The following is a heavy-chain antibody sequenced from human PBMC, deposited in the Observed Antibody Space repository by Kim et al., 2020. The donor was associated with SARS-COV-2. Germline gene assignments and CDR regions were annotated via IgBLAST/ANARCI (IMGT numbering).Heavy chain of an antibody. CDR3: ARDGPYDFWSGYYTIGGFDY. CDR1: GFTFSSYE. CDR2: ISSSGSTI. D-gene: IGHD3-3*01. V-gene: IGHV3-48*03. Sequence: GGSLRLSCAASGFTFSSYEMNWVRQAPGKGLEWVSYISSSGSTIYYADSVKGRFTISRDNAKNSLYLQMNSLRAEDTAVYYCARDGPYDFWSGYYTIGGFDYWGQGTLVTVSS. J-gene: IGHJ4*02.